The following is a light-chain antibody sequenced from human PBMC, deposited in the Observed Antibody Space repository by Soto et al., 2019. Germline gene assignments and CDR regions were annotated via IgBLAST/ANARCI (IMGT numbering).Light chain of an antibody. Sequence: QSALTQPASVSGSPGQSITISCTGTNSDVGGYDYVSWYQQHPGKAPKLIIYDVNNRPSGISTRFSGSKSGNTSSLTISWLQAEDEAAYYCSSYTSRTSDVIFGGGTKVTVL. CDR3: SSYTSRTSDVI. J-gene: IGLJ2*01. V-gene: IGLV2-14*03. CDR2: DVN. CDR1: NSDVGGYDY.